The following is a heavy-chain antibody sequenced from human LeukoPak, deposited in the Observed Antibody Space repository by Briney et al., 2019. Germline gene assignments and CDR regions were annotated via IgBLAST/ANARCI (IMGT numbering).Heavy chain of an antibody. V-gene: IGHV3-30*04. CDR1: GFTFSSYA. Sequence: QPGRSLRLSCAASGFTFSSYAMHWVRQAPGKGLEWVAVISYDGSNKNYADSVKGRFTISRDNSKNTLYLQMNSLRAEDTAVYYCAKHGFGVFEGYWGQGTLVTVSS. J-gene: IGHJ4*02. CDR2: ISYDGSNK. D-gene: IGHD3-10*01. CDR3: AKHGFGVFEGY.